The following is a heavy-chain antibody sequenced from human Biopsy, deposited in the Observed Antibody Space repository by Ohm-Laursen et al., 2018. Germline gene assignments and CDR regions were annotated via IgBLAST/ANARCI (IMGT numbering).Heavy chain of an antibody. Sequence: SETLSLTCTVSGDSLTSGPENWSWIRQSPGQGLEYIGFIYSGGNTNYNPSLKNRVTMSVDTSKNQFYLKLYSVTAADTAVYYCARGWRTSGWPYFDNWGQGALVIVSP. CDR1: GDSLTSGPEN. CDR3: ARGWRTSGWPYFDN. D-gene: IGHD6-19*01. V-gene: IGHV4-61*01. CDR2: IYSGGNT. J-gene: IGHJ4*02.